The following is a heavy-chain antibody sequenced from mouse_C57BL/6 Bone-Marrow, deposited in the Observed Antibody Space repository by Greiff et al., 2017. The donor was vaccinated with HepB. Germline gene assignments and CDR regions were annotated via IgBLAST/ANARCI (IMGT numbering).Heavy chain of an antibody. CDR2: ISSGSSTI. Sequence: EVQLQESGGGLVKPGGSLKLSCAASGFTFSDYGMHWVRQAPEKGLEWVAYISSGSSTIYYADTVKSRFTISRDNTKNTLFLQMTSLRAEDTSLYYWGGQNLDGSAFAYWGQGTLVTVSA. V-gene: IGHV5-17*01. CDR1: GFTFSDYG. J-gene: IGHJ3*01. D-gene: IGHD2-3*01. CDR3: GGQNLDGSAFAY.